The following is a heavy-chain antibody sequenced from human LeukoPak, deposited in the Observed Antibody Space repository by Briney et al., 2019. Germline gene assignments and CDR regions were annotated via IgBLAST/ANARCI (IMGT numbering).Heavy chain of an antibody. V-gene: IGHV4-4*08. J-gene: IGHJ4*02. Sequence: PSETLSLTCTVSGGSISSYYWSWLRQPPGKGLEWIGYVSFSGNTNYNPSLKSRVTISLDTSENQFSLKLNSVTATDTAVYYCARSSAWSPFDYWGQGTLVTVSS. CDR3: ARSSAWSPFDY. CDR2: VSFSGNT. CDR1: GGSISSYY. D-gene: IGHD6-19*01.